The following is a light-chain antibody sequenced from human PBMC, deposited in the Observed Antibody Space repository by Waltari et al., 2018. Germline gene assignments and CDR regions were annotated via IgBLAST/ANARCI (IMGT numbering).Light chain of an antibody. CDR1: QTVLYSSNKKNY. Sequence: DIVMTQSPESLAMYMGERAKINCKASQTVLYSSNKKNYLALYQQKPGQPPKLLIYWASTRESGFPDRFSGCGSGTDFTLTISSLQAEDVAVYYCQQYYSTPFTFGPWSKVYIK. V-gene: IGKV4-1*01. CDR2: WAS. J-gene: IGKJ3*01. CDR3: QQYYSTPFT.